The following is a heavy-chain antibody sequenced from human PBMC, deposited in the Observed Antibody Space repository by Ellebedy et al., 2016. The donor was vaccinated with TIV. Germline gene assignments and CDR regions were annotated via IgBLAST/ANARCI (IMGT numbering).Heavy chain of an antibody. J-gene: IGHJ6*02. D-gene: IGHD3-10*01. Sequence: SGPTLVXPTQTLTLTCTFSGFSLSTSGVGVGWIRQPPGKALEWLALIYWDDDKRYSPSLKSRLTITKDTSKNHVVLTMTNMDPVDTATYYCAHTITMVRGVITYHYYGMDVWGQGTTVTVSS. CDR1: GFSLSTSGVG. CDR2: IYWDDDK. CDR3: AHTITMVRGVITYHYYGMDV. V-gene: IGHV2-5*02.